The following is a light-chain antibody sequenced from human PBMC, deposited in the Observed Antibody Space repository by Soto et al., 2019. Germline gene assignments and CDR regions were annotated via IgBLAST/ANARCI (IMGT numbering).Light chain of an antibody. V-gene: IGLV4-69*01. CDR2: LNTDGSH. Sequence: QLVLTQSPSASASLGASVKLTCTLSSGHSSYTIAWHQQQPEKGPRYLMKLNTDGSHSRGDGIPDRFSGSRSGAERYLTISRLQSEDEADYYCQTWGAGIVVFGGGTQLTVL. CDR1: SGHSSYT. J-gene: IGLJ7*01. CDR3: QTWGAGIVV.